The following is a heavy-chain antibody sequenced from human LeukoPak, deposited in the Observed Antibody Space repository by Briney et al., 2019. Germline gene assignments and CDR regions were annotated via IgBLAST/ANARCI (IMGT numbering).Heavy chain of an antibody. CDR1: GYTFTSYG. CDR2: MNPNSGNT. J-gene: IGHJ4*02. V-gene: IGHV1-8*03. D-gene: IGHD6-13*01. CDR3: ARGIAAAGIDY. Sequence: ASVKVSCKASGYTFTSYGISGVRQAPGQGLEWMGWMNPNSGNTGYAQKFQGRVTITRNTSISTAYMELSSLRSEDTAVYYCARGIAAAGIDYWGQGTLVTVSS.